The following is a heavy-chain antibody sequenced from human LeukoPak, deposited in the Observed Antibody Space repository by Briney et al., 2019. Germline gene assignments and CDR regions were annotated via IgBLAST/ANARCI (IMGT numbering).Heavy chain of an antibody. V-gene: IGHV3-23*01. J-gene: IGHJ4*02. D-gene: IGHD4-23*01. CDR2: ISGSGGNT. Sequence: GGSLRLSCAASGFTFSSYAMRWVRQAPGKGLEWVSAISGSGGNTYYADSVKGRFTISRDNSKNTLYLQMNSLRAEDTAVYYCAKDIFNCGGKPSIPSFDYWGQGTLVTVSS. CDR1: GFTFSSYA. CDR3: AKDIFNCGGKPSIPSFDY.